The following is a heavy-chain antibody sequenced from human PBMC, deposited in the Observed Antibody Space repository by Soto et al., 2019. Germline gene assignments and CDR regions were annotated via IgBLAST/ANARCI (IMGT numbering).Heavy chain of an antibody. CDR1: GFTFSDYY. D-gene: IGHD2-15*01. CDR3: GRGGGGGLFDP. J-gene: IGHJ5*02. V-gene: IGHV3-11*06. CDR2: ISPGSRYP. Sequence: QVQLVESGGGLVTPGGSLRLSCASSGFTFSDYYMSWIRQAPGKGLEWLSYISPGSRYPAYADSVKGRFTISRDNARRSLSLQMNSLTVDDTAIYYCGRGGGGGLFDPCGQGSMVTVSS.